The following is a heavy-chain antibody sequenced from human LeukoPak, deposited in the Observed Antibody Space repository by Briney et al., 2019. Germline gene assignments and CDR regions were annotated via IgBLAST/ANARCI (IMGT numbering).Heavy chain of an antibody. CDR1: GGSISSSSYY. V-gene: IGHV4-39*01. D-gene: IGHD2-15*01. CDR2: IYYSGST. Sequence: SETLSLTCTVSGGSISSSSYYWGWIRQPPGKGLEWIGSIYYSGSTYYNPFLKSRVTISVDTSKNQFSLKLSSVTAADTAVYYCARVGTASYCSGGSCYHDNWFDPWGQGTLVTVSS. CDR3: ARVGTASYCSGGSCYHDNWFDP. J-gene: IGHJ5*02.